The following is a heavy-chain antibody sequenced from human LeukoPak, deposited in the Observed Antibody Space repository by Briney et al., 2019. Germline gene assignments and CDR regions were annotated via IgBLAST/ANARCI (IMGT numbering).Heavy chain of an antibody. J-gene: IGHJ5*02. V-gene: IGHV4-34*01. Sequence: SETLSLTCAVYGDSFNAYSWSWIRQPPGKGLEWIGEISHRGSTNYNPSLKSRVTISIDTSKNQFSLKLSSVTAADTAVYHCARGEHGNQRSNNYFDPWGQGTLVTVSS. CDR2: ISHRGST. CDR1: GDSFNAYS. D-gene: IGHD1-26*01. CDR3: ARGEHGNQRSNNYFDP.